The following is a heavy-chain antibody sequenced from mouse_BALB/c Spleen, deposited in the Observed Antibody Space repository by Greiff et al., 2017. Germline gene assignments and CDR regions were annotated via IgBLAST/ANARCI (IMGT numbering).Heavy chain of an antibody. D-gene: IGHD1-1*01. CDR2: ISSGSSTI. CDR1: GFTFSSFG. CDR3: SKSNYYYYYFDY. V-gene: IGHV5-17*02. Sequence: EVKLVESGGGLVQPGGSRKLSCAASGFTFSSFGMHWVRQAPEKGLEWVAYISSGSSTIYYADTVKGRFTISRNNPKNNLFLQMTSLRSEDTTMYYFSKSNYYYYYFDYWSQGTTLTVSS. J-gene: IGHJ2*01.